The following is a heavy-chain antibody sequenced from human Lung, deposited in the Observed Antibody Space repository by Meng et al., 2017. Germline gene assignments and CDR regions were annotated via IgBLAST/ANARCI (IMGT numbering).Heavy chain of an antibody. J-gene: IGHJ4*02. Sequence: GRLRQWGVGLLKPSNTLAPSCVVSGGSFSDYYWSLIRQPPGKGLEWIGEINHSGSTNYNPSLESRATISVDTSQNNLSLKLSSVTAADSAVYYCARGPTTMAHDFDYWGQGTLVTVSS. D-gene: IGHD4-11*01. CDR2: INHSGST. CDR3: ARGPTTMAHDFDY. CDR1: GGSFSDYY. V-gene: IGHV4-34*01.